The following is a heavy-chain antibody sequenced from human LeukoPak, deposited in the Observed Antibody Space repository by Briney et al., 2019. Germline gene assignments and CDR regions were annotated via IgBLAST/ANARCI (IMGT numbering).Heavy chain of an antibody. Sequence: ASVKDSCMVSGYTLTELSIHSVRQAPGKGLEWMGGFDPEDGETIYAQRFQGRVTMTEDTSTDTAYMELSSLRSEDAAVYYCATVSYYYDSSGYQGYFQHWGEGTLVTVSS. V-gene: IGHV1-24*01. CDR2: FDPEDGET. CDR1: GYTLTELS. D-gene: IGHD3-22*01. CDR3: ATVSYYYDSSGYQGYFQH. J-gene: IGHJ1*01.